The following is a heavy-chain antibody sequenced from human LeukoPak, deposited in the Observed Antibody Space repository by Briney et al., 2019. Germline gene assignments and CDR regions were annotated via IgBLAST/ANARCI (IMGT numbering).Heavy chain of an antibody. Sequence: SVKVSCKASGGTFSSYAISWVRQAPGQGLEWMGGIIPIFGTANYAQKFQGRVTITADESTSTAYMELSSLRSDDTAVYYCARAQSRTHWDGFDIWGQGTMVTVPS. V-gene: IGHV1-69*13. D-gene: IGHD5-24*01. CDR3: ARAQSRTHWDGFDI. CDR1: GGTFSSYA. J-gene: IGHJ3*02. CDR2: IIPIFGTA.